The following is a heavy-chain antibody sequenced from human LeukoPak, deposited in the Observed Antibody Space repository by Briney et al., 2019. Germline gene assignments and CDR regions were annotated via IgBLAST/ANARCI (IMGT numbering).Heavy chain of an antibody. Sequence: GGSLRLSCAASGFTLSSYSMNWVRQAPGEGLEWVSYISGGSDSIYYADSVKGRFTISRDNAKNSLYLQMNSLRDEDTAVYFCARDRPPVGAIDYWGQGTLVTVSS. CDR2: ISGGSDSI. V-gene: IGHV3-48*02. CDR1: GFTLSSYS. CDR3: ARDRPPVGAIDY. J-gene: IGHJ4*02. D-gene: IGHD1-26*01.